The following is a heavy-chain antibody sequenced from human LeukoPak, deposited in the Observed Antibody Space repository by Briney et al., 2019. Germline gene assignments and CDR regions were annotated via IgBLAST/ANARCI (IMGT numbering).Heavy chain of an antibody. J-gene: IGHJ4*02. CDR2: IYSGGST. V-gene: IGHV3-66*01. D-gene: IGHD3-22*01. CDR3: ARGYFYDSSVGY. Sequence: PGGSLRLSCAASGFTVSSNYMTWVRQAPGKGLEWVSVIYSGGSTYYADSVKGRFTISRDNSKNTVYLQMNSLRAEDTAVCYCARGYFYDSSVGYWGQGTLVIVSS. CDR1: GFTVSSNY.